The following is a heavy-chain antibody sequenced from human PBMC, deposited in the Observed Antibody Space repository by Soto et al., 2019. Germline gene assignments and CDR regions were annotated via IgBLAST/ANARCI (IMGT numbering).Heavy chain of an antibody. CDR1: GGSISSGDYY. CDR3: ARAFYDVLTGYYVRYFDH. CDR2: IFYRGTT. Sequence: SETLSLTCTVSGGSISSGDYYWSWVRQPPGKGLEWIGYIFYRGTTYYNASLKSRLSMSVDTSKNQFSLKLTPVTAADTARYFCARAFYDVLTGYYVRYFDHWGQGILVTVSS. J-gene: IGHJ4*02. V-gene: IGHV4-30-4*01. D-gene: IGHD3-9*01.